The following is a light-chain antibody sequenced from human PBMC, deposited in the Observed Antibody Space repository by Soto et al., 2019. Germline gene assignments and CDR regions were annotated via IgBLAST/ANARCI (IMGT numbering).Light chain of an antibody. CDR3: QQYNTYST. V-gene: IGKV1-8*01. J-gene: IGKJ5*01. CDR1: QGISSY. CDR2: AAS. Sequence: AIRMTQSPSSLSASTGDRVTITCRASQGISSYLAWYQQKPGKAPKLLIYAASTLQSGVPARFSGSGSGTEFTLTISSLQPDDFATYYCQQYNTYSTFGQGTRLE.